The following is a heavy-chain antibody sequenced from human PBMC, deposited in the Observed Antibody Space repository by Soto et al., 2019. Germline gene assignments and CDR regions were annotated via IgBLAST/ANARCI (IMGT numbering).Heavy chain of an antibody. J-gene: IGHJ5*02. Sequence: SETLSLTCAVYGGSVNGYYWNWIRQPPGKGLEWIGEINHTGGTHYNPSLKIQVTMSVDTSKNQFSLRLSSVTAADTAIYYCATRITVFGLLIPPFDPWGQGTQVTVSS. CDR2: INHTGGT. V-gene: IGHV4-34*01. D-gene: IGHD3-3*01. CDR3: ATRITVFGLLIPPFDP. CDR1: GGSVNGYY.